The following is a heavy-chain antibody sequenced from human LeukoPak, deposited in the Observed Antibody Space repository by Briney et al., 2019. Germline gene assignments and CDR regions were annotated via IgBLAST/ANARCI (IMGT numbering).Heavy chain of an antibody. Sequence: PSETLSLTCAVSGGSISSSNWWSWVRQPPGKGLEWIGEIYHSGSTNYNPSLRSRVTISVDTSKNQFSLKLSSVTAADTAVYYCARKPSYFYGSGSPDWGQGTLVTVSP. V-gene: IGHV4-4*02. CDR1: GGSISSSNW. CDR3: ARKPSYFYGSGSPD. CDR2: IYHSGST. J-gene: IGHJ4*02. D-gene: IGHD3-10*01.